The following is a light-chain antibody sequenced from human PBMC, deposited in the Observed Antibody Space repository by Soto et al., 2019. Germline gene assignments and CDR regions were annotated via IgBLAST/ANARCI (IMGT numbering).Light chain of an antibody. CDR3: AAWDDRLNGPV. CDR1: SSNIGSNT. V-gene: IGLV1-44*01. Sequence: QSVLTQPPSVSGTPGQRVTISCSGRSSNIGSNTVNWYQQFPGTAPKLLIHNNNQRPSGVPDRFSGSKSGTSASLAISGLQSEDEADYHCAAWDDRLNGPVFGGGTQLTVL. J-gene: IGLJ3*02. CDR2: NNN.